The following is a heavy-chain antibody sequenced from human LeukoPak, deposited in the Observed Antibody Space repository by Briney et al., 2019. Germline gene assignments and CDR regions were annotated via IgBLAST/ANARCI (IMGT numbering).Heavy chain of an antibody. CDR2: IYHSGST. D-gene: IGHD2-15*01. Sequence: SETLSLTCTVSGYSISSGYYWGWIRQPPGKGLEWIGSIYHSGSTYYNPSLKSRVTISVDTSKNQFSLKLSSVTAADTAVYYCARVGRYCSGGSCYLARYFDLWGRGTLVTVSS. CDR1: GYSISSGYY. CDR3: ARVGRYCSGGSCYLARYFDL. V-gene: IGHV4-38-2*02. J-gene: IGHJ2*01.